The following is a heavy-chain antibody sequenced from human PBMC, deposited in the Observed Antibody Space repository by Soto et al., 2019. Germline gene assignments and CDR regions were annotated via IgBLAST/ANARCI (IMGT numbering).Heavy chain of an antibody. D-gene: IGHD3-16*02. CDR3: ARIIADWYFDL. CDR1: GYSFALYW. V-gene: IGHV5-51*01. CDR2: IYPSDSDV. Sequence: EVQLVQSGAEVKKPGESLKISCKGSGYSFALYWIGWVRQMPGKDLEWMGIIYPSDSDVRYSPSFQGRVTMSADKSISTVYLQWNSLKASDTAMYYCARIIADWYFDLWGRGTLVTVSS. J-gene: IGHJ2*01.